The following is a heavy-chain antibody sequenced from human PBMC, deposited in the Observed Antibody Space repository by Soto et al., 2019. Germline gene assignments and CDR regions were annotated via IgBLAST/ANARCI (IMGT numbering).Heavy chain of an antibody. V-gene: IGHV5-51*01. CDR3: AASIFYYGMDG. Sequence: GDSLKISCKGSGYTFTNYWIGWVRQMPGKGPEWMGIIYPGDSDTKYNPSFQGQVTISADKSITTTYLQWSSLKASDTAIYYCAASIFYYGMDGWGQGPTFTLPS. CDR1: GYTFTNYW. CDR2: IYPGDSDT. J-gene: IGHJ6*02.